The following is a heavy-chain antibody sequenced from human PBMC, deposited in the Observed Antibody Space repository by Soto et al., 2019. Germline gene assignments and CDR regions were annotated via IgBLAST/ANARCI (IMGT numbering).Heavy chain of an antibody. V-gene: IGHV4-39*01. Sequence: PSETLSLTCTVSGGSISSNSYYWGWIRQPPGKGLEWIGSIYYSGSTYYNPSLKSRVTISVDTSKNQFSLKLSSVTAADTAVYYCARLNGGSSPIDCWGQGTLVTVSS. CDR3: ARLNGGSSPIDC. J-gene: IGHJ4*02. D-gene: IGHD6-13*01. CDR1: GGSISSNSYY. CDR2: IYYSGST.